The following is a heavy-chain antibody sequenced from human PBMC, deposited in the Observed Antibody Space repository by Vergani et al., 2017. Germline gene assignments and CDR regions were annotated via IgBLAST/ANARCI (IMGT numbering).Heavy chain of an antibody. J-gene: IGHJ5*02. Sequence: QVQLQESGPGVVKPSQTLSLICTVSGGSINPCSSFWGWIRQSPGKGLEWIGSINYVGRTYYIPSLQSRATVFVDTSKNQFSLNLTSVTAADTAVYYCTRRPFTVVGLDPWGQGTLVTVSS. D-gene: IGHD2-15*01. CDR1: GGSINPCSSF. CDR2: INYVGRT. CDR3: TRRPFTVVGLDP. V-gene: IGHV4-39*01.